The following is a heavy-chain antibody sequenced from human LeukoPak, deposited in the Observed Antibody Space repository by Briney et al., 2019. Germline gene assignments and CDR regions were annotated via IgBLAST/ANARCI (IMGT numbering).Heavy chain of an antibody. J-gene: IGHJ3*02. CDR1: GFTFSTYS. D-gene: IGHD2-2*01. CDR3: ARPVIYQLLWGADI. V-gene: IGHV3-48*01. Sequence: GGSLRLSCAASGFTFSTYSMNWVRQAPGKGLEWVSFISTGSSTIYYADSVKGRFTISRDNAKNSLYLQMNSLRAEDTAVYYCARPVIYQLLWGADIWGQGTMVTVPS. CDR2: ISTGSSTI.